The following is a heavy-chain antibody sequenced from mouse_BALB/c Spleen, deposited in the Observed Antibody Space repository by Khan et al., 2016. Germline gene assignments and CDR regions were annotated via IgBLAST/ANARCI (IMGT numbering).Heavy chain of an antibody. CDR1: GSTFNTYA. Sequence: EVQLVASGGGLVQPTGSLKRSCAASGSTFNTYAMNWVRQALGKSLEWVARIRSKSNKYATYFADSVNERFTITSADSQSMLYLQMNNLKTEDTAIYYCVVGYYFDYWGQGTTLTVSS. V-gene: IGHV10-1*02. D-gene: IGHD2-14*01. CDR2: IRSKSNKYAT. CDR3: VVGYYFDY. J-gene: IGHJ2*01.